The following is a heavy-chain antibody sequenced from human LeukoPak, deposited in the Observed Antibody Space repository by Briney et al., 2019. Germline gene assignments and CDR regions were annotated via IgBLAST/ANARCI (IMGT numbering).Heavy chain of an antibody. CDR2: ISGHNGNT. J-gene: IGHJ5*02. Sequence: GASVKVSCKASGYSFSNYGFSWVRQAPGQGLEWMGWISGHNGNTAFAQNLQGRLTMTTDTSTATAYMELRSLRSDDTAVYYCAKDKFSVAVVADRLKWFDPWGQGTLVTVSS. CDR3: AKDKFSVAVVADRLKWFDP. D-gene: IGHD2-15*01. CDR1: GYSFSNYG. V-gene: IGHV1-18*01.